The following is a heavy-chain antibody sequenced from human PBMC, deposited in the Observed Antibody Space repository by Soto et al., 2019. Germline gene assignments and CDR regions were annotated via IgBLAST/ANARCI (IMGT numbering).Heavy chain of an antibody. D-gene: IGHD6-19*01. CDR2: IYYSGST. CDR1: GGSISSYY. J-gene: IGHJ4*02. CDR3: ARHHSGIAVARPDFDY. V-gene: IGHV4-59*08. Sequence: PSETLSLTCTVSGGSISSYYWSWIRQPPGKGLEWIGYIYYSGSTNYNPSLKSRVTISVDTSKNQFSLKLSSVTAADTAVYYCARHHSGIAVARPDFDYWGQGTLVTVSS.